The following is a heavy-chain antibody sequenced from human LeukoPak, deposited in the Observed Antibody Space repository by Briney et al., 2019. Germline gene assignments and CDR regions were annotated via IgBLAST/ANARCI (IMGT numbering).Heavy chain of an antibody. V-gene: IGHV4-4*09. CDR1: GDSLSSGY. CDR2: ISDSGIT. D-gene: IGHD2-15*01. Sequence: SETLSLTCTVSGDSLSSGYWTWIRHSPGKGLEWIGYISDSGITDYNPSLKSRLTISVDTSNNQFSLNLNSVTAADTAVYYCAGRGHRYSRDWGQGILVTVSS. CDR3: AGRGHRYSRD. J-gene: IGHJ1*01.